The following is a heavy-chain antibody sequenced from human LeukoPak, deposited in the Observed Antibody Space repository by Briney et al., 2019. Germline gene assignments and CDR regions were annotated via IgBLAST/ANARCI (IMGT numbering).Heavy chain of an antibody. V-gene: IGHV3-15*01. CDR3: TTAAREMATITGFYFDY. Sequence: GGSLRLSCAASGFTFSNAWMSWVRQAPGKGLEWVGRIKSKTDGGTTDYAAPVKGRFTISRDDSKNTLYLQMNSLKTEYTAVYYCTTAAREMATITGFYFDYWGQGTLVTVSS. CDR2: IKSKTDGGTT. D-gene: IGHD5-24*01. J-gene: IGHJ4*02. CDR1: GFTFSNAW.